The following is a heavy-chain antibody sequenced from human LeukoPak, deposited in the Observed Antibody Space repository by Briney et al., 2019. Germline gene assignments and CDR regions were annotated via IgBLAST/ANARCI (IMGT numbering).Heavy chain of an antibody. CDR2: IIPILGIA. CDR3: ARVSPTIAAAGTWADAFDI. V-gene: IGHV1-69*02. Sequence: SVKVSCKASGGTFSSYTISWVRQAPGQGLEWMGRIIPILGIANYAQKFQGRVTITADKSTSTAYMELSSLRSEDTAVYYCARVSPTIAAAGTWADAFDIRGQGTMVTVSS. D-gene: IGHD6-13*01. J-gene: IGHJ3*02. CDR1: GGTFSSYT.